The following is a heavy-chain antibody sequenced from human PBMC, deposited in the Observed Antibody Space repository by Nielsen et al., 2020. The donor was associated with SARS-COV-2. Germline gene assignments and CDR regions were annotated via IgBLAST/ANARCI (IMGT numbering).Heavy chain of an antibody. Sequence: SVKVSCKASGGSFNAISWVRQTPGHGLEWMGVIVPSSDTTTYAQKFQGRVTITADKSRRLVYMEMRSLRSDDTGVYYCARTEGWGQGTLVTVS. V-gene: IGHV1-69*06. CDR3: ARTEG. CDR2: IVPSSDTT. J-gene: IGHJ4*02. CDR1: GGSFNA.